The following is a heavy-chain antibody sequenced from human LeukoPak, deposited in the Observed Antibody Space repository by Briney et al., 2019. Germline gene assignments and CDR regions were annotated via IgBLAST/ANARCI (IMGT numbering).Heavy chain of an antibody. Sequence: GGSLRLSCAASGFTFGNYNMNWLRQAPGKAMEWVSSITSSGTYIFYADSVKGRFTISRDNAKNSLYLQMNSLRAEDTAVYYCASGSRFGVVGRHAFDIWGQGTMVTDPS. CDR3: ASGSRFGVVGRHAFDI. CDR2: ITSSGTYI. CDR1: GFTFGNYN. V-gene: IGHV3-21*01. D-gene: IGHD3-3*01. J-gene: IGHJ3*02.